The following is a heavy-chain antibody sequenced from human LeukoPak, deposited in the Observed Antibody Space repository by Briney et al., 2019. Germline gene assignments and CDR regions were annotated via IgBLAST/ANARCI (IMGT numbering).Heavy chain of an antibody. CDR2: IKSKTDGGTT. CDR3: TTGITMVREVIHLIDY. D-gene: IGHD3-10*01. CDR1: GFTFSNAW. J-gene: IGHJ4*02. V-gene: IGHV3-15*01. Sequence: PGGSLRLSCAASGFTFSNAWMSWVRQAPGKGLEWVGRIKSKTDGGTTDYAAPVKGRFTISRDDSKNTLYLQMNSLKTEDTAVYYCTTGITMVREVIHLIDYWGQGTLVTVSS.